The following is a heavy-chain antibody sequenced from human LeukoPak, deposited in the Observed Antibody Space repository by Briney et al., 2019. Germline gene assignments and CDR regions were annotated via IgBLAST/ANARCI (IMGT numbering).Heavy chain of an antibody. D-gene: IGHD3-10*01. J-gene: IGHJ4*02. Sequence: GGSLRLSCAASGFTFSNYAMHWVRQAPGKGLEWVAFIRYNGNNQYYADSVKGRFTISRDNSKDTLYLQMNSLRADDTSVYYCAKDRAYVAMVRGVLDYGGQGTRVTVYS. CDR3: AKDRAYVAMVRGVLDY. CDR1: GFTFSNYA. V-gene: IGHV3-30*02. CDR2: IRYNGNNQ.